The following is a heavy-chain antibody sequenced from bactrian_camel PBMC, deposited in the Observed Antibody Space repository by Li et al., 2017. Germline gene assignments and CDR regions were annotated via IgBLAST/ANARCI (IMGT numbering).Heavy chain of an antibody. Sequence: HVQLVESGGGMVQDGGSLRLSCAVSGYTSSMHIMAWFRQAPGKKREGVAAIDSDGSTIYADAVQGRFTISQDNAKNTLYLQMNSLKPEDAAMYYCAADSRTVVAGARRCWYDYWGQGTQVTVSS. D-gene: IGHD6*01. CDR2: IDSDGST. V-gene: IGHV3S53*01. CDR1: GYTSSMHI. J-gene: IGHJ4*01. CDR3: AADSRTVVAGARRCWYDY.